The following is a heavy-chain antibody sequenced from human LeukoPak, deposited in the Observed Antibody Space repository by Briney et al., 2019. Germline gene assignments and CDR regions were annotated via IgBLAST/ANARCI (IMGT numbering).Heavy chain of an antibody. CDR1: GGSISSYY. J-gene: IGHJ5*02. D-gene: IGHD4-11*01. CDR2: IYCSGST. Sequence: SETLSLTCTVSGGSISSYYWSWIPQPPGKGLEWIGYIYCSGSTNYNPSPKSRVTISVDTSKNQFSLKLSSVTAADTAVYYCARSWSNYDWFDPWGQGTLVTVSS. CDR3: ARSWSNYDWFDP. V-gene: IGHV4-59*08.